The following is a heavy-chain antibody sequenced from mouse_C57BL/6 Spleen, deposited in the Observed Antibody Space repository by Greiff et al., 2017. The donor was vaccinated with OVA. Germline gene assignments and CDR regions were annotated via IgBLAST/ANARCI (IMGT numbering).Heavy chain of an antibody. J-gene: IGHJ2*01. CDR1: GYTFTSYW. V-gene: IGHV1-50*01. Sequence: QVQLQQPGAELVKPGASVKLSCKASGYTFTSYWMQWVKQRPGQGLEWIGEIDPSDSYTNYNQKFKGKATLTVDTSSSTAYMQLSSLTSEDSAVYYCARRDYRNHYFDYWGKGTTLTVSS. CDR3: ARRDYRNHYFDY. D-gene: IGHD2-5*01. CDR2: IDPSDSYT.